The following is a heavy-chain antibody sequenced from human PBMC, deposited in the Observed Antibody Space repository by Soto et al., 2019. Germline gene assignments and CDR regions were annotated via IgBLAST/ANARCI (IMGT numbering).Heavy chain of an antibody. CDR1: GFTFSSYA. CDR2: ISGSGGST. D-gene: IGHD6-13*01. J-gene: IGHJ4*02. CDR3: AKDAEIAAAGTPGFDY. V-gene: IGHV3-23*01. Sequence: GESLKISCAASGFTFSSYAMSWVRQAPGKGLEWVSAISGSGGSTYYADSVKGRFTISRDNSKNTLYLQMNSLRAEDTAVYYCAKDAEIAAAGTPGFDYWGQGTLVTVSS.